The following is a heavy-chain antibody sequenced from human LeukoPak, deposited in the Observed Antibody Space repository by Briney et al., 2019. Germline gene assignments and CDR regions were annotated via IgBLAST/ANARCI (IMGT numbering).Heavy chain of an antibody. CDR2: ISSSSSYI. Sequence: GGSLRLSCAASGFTFSSYSMNWVRQAPGKGLEWVSSISSSSSYIYYADSVKGRFTISRDNAKNSLYLQMSSLRAEDTAVYYCARDQASGWPFYGMDVWGQGTTVIVSS. D-gene: IGHD6-19*01. CDR3: ARDQASGWPFYGMDV. V-gene: IGHV3-21*01. J-gene: IGHJ6*02. CDR1: GFTFSSYS.